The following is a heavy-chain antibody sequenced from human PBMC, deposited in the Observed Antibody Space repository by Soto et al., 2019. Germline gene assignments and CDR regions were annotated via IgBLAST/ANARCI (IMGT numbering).Heavy chain of an antibody. Sequence: PGESLKISCKASGYSFTSYWIGWVRQTSGKGLEWMGIIYPGDSDARYSPSFQGQVTISVDKSIGTAYLQWSSLKASDTAMYYCARQDTVTTDFDYWGQGTLVTVSS. V-gene: IGHV5-51*01. CDR3: ARQDTVTTDFDY. CDR1: GYSFTSYW. D-gene: IGHD4-17*01. J-gene: IGHJ4*02. CDR2: IYPGDSDA.